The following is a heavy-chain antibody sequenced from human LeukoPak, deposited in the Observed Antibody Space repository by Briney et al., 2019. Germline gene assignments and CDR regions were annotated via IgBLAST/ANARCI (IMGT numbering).Heavy chain of an antibody. V-gene: IGHV4-59*01. D-gene: IGHD5-12*01. CDR1: GVSISNYY. CDR3: AREESGYEYSPFYL. CDR2: IYKTGST. Sequence: SETLSLTCTVSGVSISNYYWNWVRQPPGRGLEWIGYIYKTGSTIYSPSLESRVIMSVDTSQNQFSLKLRSVTAADTAIYYCAREESGYEYSPFYLWGQGILVTVSS. J-gene: IGHJ5*02.